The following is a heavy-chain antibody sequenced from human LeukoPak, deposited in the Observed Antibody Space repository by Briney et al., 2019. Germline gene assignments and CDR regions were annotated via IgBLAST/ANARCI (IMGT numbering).Heavy chain of an antibody. D-gene: IGHD4/OR15-4a*01. J-gene: IGHJ4*02. CDR1: GYTFTSYY. CDR3: ARAGANLSWMTRPFDY. Sequence: VASVKVSCKASGYTFTSYYMHWVRQAPGQGLEWMGIINPSGGSTSYAQKFQGRVTMTRDMSTSTVYMELSSLRSEDTAVYYCARAGANLSWMTRPFDYWGQGTLVTVSS. CDR2: INPSGGST. V-gene: IGHV1-46*01.